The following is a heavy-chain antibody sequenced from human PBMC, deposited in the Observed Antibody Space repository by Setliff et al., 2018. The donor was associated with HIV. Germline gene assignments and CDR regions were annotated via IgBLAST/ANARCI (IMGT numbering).Heavy chain of an antibody. CDR3: ARQLSPDVRLTLIRGVSVLAC. CDR2: INPSGGST. CDR1: GYTFTSYY. Sequence: ASVKVSCKASGYTFTSYYMHWVRQAPGQGLEWMGIINPSGGSTSYAQKFQGRVTMTRDTSTSTVYMELSSLRSEDTAVYYCARQLSPDVRLTLIRGVSVLACWGQGTLVTVSS. J-gene: IGHJ4*02. D-gene: IGHD3-10*01. V-gene: IGHV1-46*01.